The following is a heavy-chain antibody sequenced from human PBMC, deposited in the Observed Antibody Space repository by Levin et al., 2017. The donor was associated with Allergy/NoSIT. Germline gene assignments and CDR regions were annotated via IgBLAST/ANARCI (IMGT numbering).Heavy chain of an antibody. D-gene: IGHD5-12*01. CDR3: AGERWGRSGYGGGFDY. J-gene: IGHJ4*02. CDR1: GLTFINYG. V-gene: IGHV3-33*01. CDR2: IWNDGSKK. Sequence: GGSLRLSCAASGLTFINYGMHWVRQAPGKGLEWVAVIWNDGSKKYYADSVKGRFTVSRDDSKDTLDLQMNSLRVEDTAVYYCAGERWGRSGYGGGFDYWDQGTLVTVSS.